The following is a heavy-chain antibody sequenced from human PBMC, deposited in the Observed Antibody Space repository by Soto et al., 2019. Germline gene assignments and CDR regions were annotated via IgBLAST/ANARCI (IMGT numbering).Heavy chain of an antibody. D-gene: IGHD3-22*01. CDR2: ISSSSSTI. CDR3: ARAIIYYDSSGYYWGDYYYYGMDV. CDR1: GFTFSSYS. V-gene: IGHV3-48*02. Sequence: HLGGSLRLSCAASGFTFSSYSMNWVRQAPGKGLEWVSYISSSSSTIYYADSVKGRFTISRDNAKNSLYLQMNSLRDEDTAVYYCARAIIYYDSSGYYWGDYYYYGMDVWGQGTTVTV. J-gene: IGHJ6*02.